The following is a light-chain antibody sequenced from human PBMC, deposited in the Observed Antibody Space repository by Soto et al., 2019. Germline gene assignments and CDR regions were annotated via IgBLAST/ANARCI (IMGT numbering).Light chain of an antibody. Sequence: EIVLTQSPATLSLSPGEIVSLSCRASQSVNTYFAWYQQKPGQAPRLLIYDASSRATGIPARLSGSGSGTDFTLTISCLQPEDFAIYYCQQRSSWPLTFGQGTRVEI. CDR1: QSVNTY. J-gene: IGKJ1*01. CDR2: DAS. CDR3: QQRSSWPLT. V-gene: IGKV3-11*01.